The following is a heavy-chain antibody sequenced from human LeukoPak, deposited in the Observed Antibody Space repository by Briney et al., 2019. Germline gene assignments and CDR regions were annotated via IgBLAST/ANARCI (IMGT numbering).Heavy chain of an antibody. J-gene: IGHJ4*02. V-gene: IGHV4-61*02. CDR3: AREGSSGWSTGDYFDY. D-gene: IGHD6-19*01. CDR2: IYTSGST. Sequence: SETLSLTCTVSGYSISSGYFWGWIRQPAGKGLEWIGRIYTSGSTNYNPSLKSRVTISVDTSKNQFSLKLSSVTAADTAVYYCAREGSSGWSTGDYFDYWGQGTLVTVSS. CDR1: GYSISSGYF.